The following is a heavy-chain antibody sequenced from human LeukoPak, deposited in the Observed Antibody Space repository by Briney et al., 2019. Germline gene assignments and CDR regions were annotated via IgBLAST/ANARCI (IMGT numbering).Heavy chain of an antibody. Sequence: PSETLSLTCTVSGGSISNYYWSWIRQPPGKGLEWIGYIYYSGSTNYNPSLKSRVTISVDTSKNRFSLKLSSVTAADTAVYYCARSGITMVRGGRLNWFDPWGQGTLFTVSS. V-gene: IGHV4-59*01. CDR1: GGSISNYY. CDR3: ARSGITMVRGGRLNWFDP. CDR2: IYYSGST. J-gene: IGHJ5*02. D-gene: IGHD3-10*01.